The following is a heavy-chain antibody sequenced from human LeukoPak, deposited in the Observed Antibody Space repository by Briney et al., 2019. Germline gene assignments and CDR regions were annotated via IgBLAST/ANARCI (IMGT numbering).Heavy chain of an antibody. CDR2: IDPSDSYT. V-gene: IGHV5-10-1*01. Sequence: GESLKISCKGSGYSFTSYWISWVRQMPGKGLEWMGRIDPSDSYTNYSPSFQGHVTISADKPISTAYLQWSSLKASDTAMYYCVSDTSGYSYGFAWFDPWGQGTLVTVSS. CDR1: GYSFTSYW. J-gene: IGHJ5*02. D-gene: IGHD5-18*01. CDR3: VSDTSGYSYGFAWFDP.